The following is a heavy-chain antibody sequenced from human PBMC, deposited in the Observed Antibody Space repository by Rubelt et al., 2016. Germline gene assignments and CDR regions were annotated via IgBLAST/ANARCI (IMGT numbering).Heavy chain of an antibody. CDR2: IYYSGGT. J-gene: IGHJ4*02. CDR1: GGSISRGGYS. CDR3: ARGGDVDTAMVFDY. D-gene: IGHD5-18*01. V-gene: IGHV4-30-4*07. Sequence: QVQLHESGPGLVKPSQTLSLTCAVSGGSISRGGYSWSWIRQPPGKGLEWIGYIYYSGGTYYNPSLQSRVTIAVDTSKNQFSLKLSSVTAADTAVYYCARGGDVDTAMVFDYWGQGTLVTVSS.